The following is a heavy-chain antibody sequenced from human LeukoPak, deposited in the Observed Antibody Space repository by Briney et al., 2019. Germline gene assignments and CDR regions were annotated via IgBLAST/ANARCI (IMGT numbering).Heavy chain of an antibody. CDR1: GFTFSSYS. D-gene: IGHD1-26*01. CDR2: ISSSSSTI. Sequence: TGGSLRLSCAASGFTFSSYSMNWVRQAPGKGLEWVSYISSSSSTIYSADSVNGRFTISRDNAKNSLYLQMNSLRAEDTAVYYCARGVRAWELLHHYYYYYYMDVWGKGTTVTVSS. CDR3: ARGVRAWELLHHYYYYYYMDV. J-gene: IGHJ6*03. V-gene: IGHV3-48*04.